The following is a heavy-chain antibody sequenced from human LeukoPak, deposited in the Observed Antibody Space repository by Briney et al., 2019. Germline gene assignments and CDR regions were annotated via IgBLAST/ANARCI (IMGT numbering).Heavy chain of an antibody. D-gene: IGHD3-10*01. CDR2: IHYSGST. CDR1: GGSISTSNYY. Sequence: SETLSLTCTVSGGSISTSNYYWSWIRQPPGKGLQWIGCIHYSGSTNYNPSLKSRVTISVDTSKNQFSLKLSSVTAADTAVYYCARTTMVRGTYYMDVWGKGTTVTISS. V-gene: IGHV4-61*01. CDR3: ARTTMVRGTYYMDV. J-gene: IGHJ6*03.